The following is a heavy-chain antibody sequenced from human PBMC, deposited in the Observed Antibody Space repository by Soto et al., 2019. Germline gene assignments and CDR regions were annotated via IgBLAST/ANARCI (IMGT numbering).Heavy chain of an antibody. D-gene: IGHD2-15*01. CDR2: IYHGGTT. CDR3: ARYCSGGTCYDRIDY. V-gene: IGHV4-31*11. Sequence: QVQLQESGPGLVRPSQTLSLTCAVSGGSIDSAGSYGSRILQIPGRGLEWIGHIYHGGTTDYNPSLKSRITMSVATSKNQFSLELNSVTAADTAVYYWARYCSGGTCYDRIDYWGQGTLVTVSS. J-gene: IGHJ4*02. CDR1: GGSIDSAGSY.